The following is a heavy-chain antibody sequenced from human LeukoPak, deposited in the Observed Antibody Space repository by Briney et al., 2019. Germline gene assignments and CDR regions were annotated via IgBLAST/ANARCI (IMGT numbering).Heavy chain of an antibody. V-gene: IGHV1-69*05. CDR1: GGTFSSYA. J-gene: IGHJ4*02. CDR3: ARDGFREFDY. Sequence: SVKVSCKASGGTFSSYAISWVRQAPGQGLEWMGGIIPIFGTANYAQKLQGRVTMTTDTSTSTAYMELRSLRSDDTAVYYCARDGFREFDYWGQGTLVTVSS. CDR2: IIPIFGTA. D-gene: IGHD1-26*01.